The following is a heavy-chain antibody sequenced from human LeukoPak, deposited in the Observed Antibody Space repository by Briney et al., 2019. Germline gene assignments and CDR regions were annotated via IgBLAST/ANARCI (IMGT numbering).Heavy chain of an antibody. J-gene: IGHJ4*02. D-gene: IGHD1-26*01. CDR3: ARDGWELRGWFYFDY. CDR1: GFTFSSYS. Sequence: GGSLRLSCAASGFTFSSYSMNWVRQAPGKGLEWVSYISSSSSPIYYADSVKGRFTISRDNAKNSLYLQMNSLRAEDTAVYYCARDGWELRGWFYFDYWGQGTLVTVSS. V-gene: IGHV3-48*04. CDR2: ISSSSSPI.